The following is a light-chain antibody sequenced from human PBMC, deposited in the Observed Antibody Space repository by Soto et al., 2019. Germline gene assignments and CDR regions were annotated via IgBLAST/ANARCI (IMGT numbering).Light chain of an antibody. CDR3: QQTYSTPIT. V-gene: IGKV1-39*01. CDR2: ASS. J-gene: IGKJ5*01. Sequence: DIQMTQSPSSLSASVGDRVTITCRASQTISNTLNWYQQRPGKPPNLLIYASSTLQSGVPPRFSGGGSGTEFTLTIGSLQPEDFATYYCQQTYSTPITFGQGTRLEIK. CDR1: QTISNT.